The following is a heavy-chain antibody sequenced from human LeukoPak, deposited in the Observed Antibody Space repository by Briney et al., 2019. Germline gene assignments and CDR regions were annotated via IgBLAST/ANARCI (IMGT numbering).Heavy chain of an antibody. CDR1: GYTFTSYG. D-gene: IGHD1-14*01. CDR2: ISAYNGNT. V-gene: IGHV1-18*01. CDR3: ARRPWATGGDY. Sequence: ASVKVSCKASGYTFTSYGISWVRQAPGQGLEWMGWISAYNGNTNYAQKLQGRVTMTTDTSTSTGYMELRSLRSDDTAVYYCARRPWATGGDYWGQGTLVTVSS. J-gene: IGHJ4*02.